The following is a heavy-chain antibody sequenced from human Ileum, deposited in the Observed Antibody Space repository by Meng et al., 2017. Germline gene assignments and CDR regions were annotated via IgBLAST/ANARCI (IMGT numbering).Heavy chain of an antibody. Sequence: GSLRPSCIVLGGSISSYYWSWIRQPPGKGLEWIGYIYYSGSTNYNPSLKSQVTISVDTSKNQFSPKLSSVTATDTAVYYCVRDGIAAAGIRTDAFDIWGQGTMVTVSS. CDR3: VRDGIAAAGIRTDAFDI. CDR2: IYYSGST. V-gene: IGHV4-59*01. CDR1: GGSISSYY. J-gene: IGHJ3*02. D-gene: IGHD6-13*01.